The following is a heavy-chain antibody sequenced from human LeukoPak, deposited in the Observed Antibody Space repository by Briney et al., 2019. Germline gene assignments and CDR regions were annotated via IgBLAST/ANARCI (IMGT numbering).Heavy chain of an antibody. V-gene: IGHV3-23*01. CDR3: AKVPSRSYYDSMFDY. Sequence: GGSLRLSCAASGFTFSSYAMSWVRQAPGKGLEWVSSITGSGDTTDHADPVKGRFTISRDNSKNTLFLQMNSLRAEDTAVYYCAKVPSRSYYDSMFDYWGRGTLVTVSS. D-gene: IGHD3-22*01. CDR2: ITGSGDTT. J-gene: IGHJ4*02. CDR1: GFTFSSYA.